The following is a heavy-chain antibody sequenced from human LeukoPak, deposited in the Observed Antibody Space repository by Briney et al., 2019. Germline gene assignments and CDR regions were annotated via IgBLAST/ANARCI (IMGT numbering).Heavy chain of an antibody. CDR1: GASFSGY. D-gene: IGHD3-16*01. CDR3: ARHGGYYFDY. J-gene: IGHJ4*02. Sequence: PSETLSLTCGVSGASFSGYWSWIRQPPGEGLEWIGQTHHSGSTSYNPSLRSRVTISVDTSKNQFSLKLTSVTAADTAVYYCARHGGYYFDYWGQGTLVTVSS. V-gene: IGHV4-34*01. CDR2: THHSGST.